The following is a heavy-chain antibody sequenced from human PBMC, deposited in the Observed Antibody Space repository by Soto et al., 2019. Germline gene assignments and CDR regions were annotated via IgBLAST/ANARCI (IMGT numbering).Heavy chain of an antibody. CDR2: MNPHNGNT. Sequence: GASVKVSCKASGGTFSSYAINWVRQAAGQGLEWMGWMNPHNGNTGYAQKFQGRVTMTRNTSTTTAYMELSSLRFEDTAMYYCAGGQGSNLKIDYWGQGTLVTVSS. D-gene: IGHD1-26*01. J-gene: IGHJ4*02. CDR1: GGTFSSYA. V-gene: IGHV1-8*02. CDR3: AGGQGSNLKIDY.